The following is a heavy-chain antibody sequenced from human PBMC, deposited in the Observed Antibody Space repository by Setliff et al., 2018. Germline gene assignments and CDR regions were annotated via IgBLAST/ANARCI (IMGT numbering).Heavy chain of an antibody. CDR3: ARMTGFQYIDV. J-gene: IGHJ6*03. D-gene: IGHD3-3*01. Sequence: PSETLSLTCTVSGGSISSYDWSWIRQSPGKGLEWIGNIYYSGTTNYNPSLKSRVTISVDTSKNQFSLKLSSVTAADTAVYYCARMTGFQYIDVWGKGTTVTVSS. CDR1: GGSISSYD. CDR2: IYYSGTT. V-gene: IGHV4-59*08.